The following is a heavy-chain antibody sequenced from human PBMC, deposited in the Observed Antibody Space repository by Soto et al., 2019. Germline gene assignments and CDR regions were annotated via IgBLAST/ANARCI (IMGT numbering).Heavy chain of an antibody. D-gene: IGHD3-10*01. CDR1: GFNFSDYS. J-gene: IGHJ4*01. Sequence: DVQLLESGGGLVKPGGSLRLSCETSGFNFSDYSMNWVRQAPGEGLEWVAFISSSSSFIYYADSVQGRFGVSRDNARNLMYLEMTSLRVEDTATYYCAKDCGSGDGFDYWGHGILVAVTS. CDR3: AKDCGSGDGFDY. V-gene: IGHV3-21*01. CDR2: ISSSSSFI.